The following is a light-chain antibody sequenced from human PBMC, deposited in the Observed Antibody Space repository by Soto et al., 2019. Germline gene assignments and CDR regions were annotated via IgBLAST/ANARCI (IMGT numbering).Light chain of an antibody. CDR3: DSYTSSSSYV. J-gene: IGLJ1*01. V-gene: IGLV2-14*01. CDR1: GSDVGGYRY. CDR2: DVS. Sequence: QSVLTQPASVSGSPGQSIAISCTGTGSDVGGYRYASWYQQHPGKAPKLIIYDVSNRPSGVSDRFSGSKSGNTASLTISGLQSEDEADYYCDSYTSSSSYVFGTGTKLTVL.